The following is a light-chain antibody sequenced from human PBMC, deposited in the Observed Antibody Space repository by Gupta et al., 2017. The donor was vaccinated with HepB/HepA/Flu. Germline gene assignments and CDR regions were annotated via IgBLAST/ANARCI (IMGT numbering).Light chain of an antibody. CDR2: GAS. CDR1: QGISTW. Sequence: DIQMTQSPSSVSASVGDRVTITCRASQGISTWLAWYQQKPGEAPNLLIFGASTLQSGVPSRFSGSGSGTDFTLTISNRQPEDFATYYCQQANSFPLSFGGGTQVEIK. J-gene: IGKJ4*01. CDR3: QQANSFPLS. V-gene: IGKV1-12*01.